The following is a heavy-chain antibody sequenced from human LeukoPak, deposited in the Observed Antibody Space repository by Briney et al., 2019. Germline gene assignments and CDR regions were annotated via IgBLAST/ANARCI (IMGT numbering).Heavy chain of an antibody. CDR2: IYYSGST. CDR1: GGSISSSSYY. J-gene: IGHJ4*02. V-gene: IGHV4-39*01. Sequence: PSETLSLTCTVSGGSISSSSYYWGWIRQPPGKGLEWIGSIYYSGSTYYNPSLKSRVTISVDTSKNQFSLKLSSVTAADTAVYYCARVSGDWCEDYWGQGTLVTVSS. D-gene: IGHD2-21*02. CDR3: ARVSGDWCEDY.